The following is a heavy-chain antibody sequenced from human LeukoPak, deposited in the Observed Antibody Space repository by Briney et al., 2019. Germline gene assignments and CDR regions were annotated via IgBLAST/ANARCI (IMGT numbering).Heavy chain of an antibody. V-gene: IGHV4-61*02. J-gene: IGHJ6*03. CDR2: LYTNDNT. Sequence: PSETLSLTCSVSGGSLTSGRYYWTWIRPPAGKGLEWIGRLYTNDNTNYDPSLESRVSISVDTSKSQFYLQLTSVTAADAAVYFCARVVVTDDYYMDVWGKGITVIVSS. CDR1: GGSLTSGRYY. CDR3: ARVVVTDDYYMDV. D-gene: IGHD2-15*01.